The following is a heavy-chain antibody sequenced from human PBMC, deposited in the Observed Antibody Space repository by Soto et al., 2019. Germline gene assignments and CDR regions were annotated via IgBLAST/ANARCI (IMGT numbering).Heavy chain of an antibody. Sequence: GASVKVSCKASGYTFTSYGISWVRQAPGQGLEWMGWISAYNGNTNYAQKLQGRVTMTTDTSTSTAYMELRSLRSDDTAVYYCARDPGGIEVVLVFDYWGQGTLVTVSS. D-gene: IGHD2-15*01. CDR1: GYTFTSYG. CDR2: ISAYNGNT. V-gene: IGHV1-18*01. CDR3: ARDPGGIEVVLVFDY. J-gene: IGHJ4*02.